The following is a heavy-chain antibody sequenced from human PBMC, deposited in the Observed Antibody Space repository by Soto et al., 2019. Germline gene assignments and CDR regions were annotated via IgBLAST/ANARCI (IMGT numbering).Heavy chain of an antibody. V-gene: IGHV4-31*03. J-gene: IGHJ4*02. CDR1: GGSISSGGYY. CDR3: ASSYYYDSSGYYFGPHFDY. Sequence: SETLSLTCTVSGGSISSGGYYWSWIRQHPGKGLEWIGYIYYSGSTYYNPSLKSRVTISVDTSKNQFSLKLSSVTAADTAVYYCASSYYYDSSGYYFGPHFDYWGQGTLVTVSS. CDR2: IYYSGST. D-gene: IGHD3-22*01.